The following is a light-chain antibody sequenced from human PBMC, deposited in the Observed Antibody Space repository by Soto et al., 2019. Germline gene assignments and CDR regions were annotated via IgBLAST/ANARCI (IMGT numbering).Light chain of an antibody. J-gene: IGLJ1*01. Sequence: QSALTQPRSVSGSPGQSVTISCTGTSSDVGGYNYVSWYQQHPGKAPKVMIYDVSKRPSGGPDRFSGSKSGNTASLTISGLQAEDEDDYYCCSYGGTNTSYVFGTGTKLTVL. CDR2: DVS. V-gene: IGLV2-11*01. CDR3: CSYGGTNTSYV. CDR1: SSDVGGYNY.